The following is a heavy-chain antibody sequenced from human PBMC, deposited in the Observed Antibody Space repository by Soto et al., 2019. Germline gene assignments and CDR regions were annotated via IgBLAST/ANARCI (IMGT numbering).Heavy chain of an antibody. Sequence: EVQLLESGGDLVQPGGSLRLSCVASGFSFDNYGMSWVRQAPGKGLEWVSAIKSDGSSTYYAASVKDRFTISRDNSKNRLFLQLTTLRAEDTALYYCAQRGFMTFSQKHYFTPGGGEPLFPVS. CDR1: GFSFDNYG. J-gene: IGHJ5*02. V-gene: IGHV3-23*01. CDR2: IKSDGSST. CDR3: AQRGFMTFSQKHYFTP. D-gene: IGHD3-3*01.